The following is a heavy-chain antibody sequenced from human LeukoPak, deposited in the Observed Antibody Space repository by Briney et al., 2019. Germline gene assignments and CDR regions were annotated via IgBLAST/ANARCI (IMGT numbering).Heavy chain of an antibody. D-gene: IGHD4-17*01. CDR2: ISVSGGST. CDR3: AKDYGFLPPYYFDY. V-gene: IGHV3-23*01. J-gene: IGHJ4*02. CDR1: GFTFSTYA. Sequence: GGSLRLSCSASGFTFSTYAMSCVRQAPGKGLEWVSSISVSGGSTYYADSVKGRFTISRDNSKTTLYLQMNCLRAEDTAVYYCAKDYGFLPPYYFDYWGQGTLVTVSS.